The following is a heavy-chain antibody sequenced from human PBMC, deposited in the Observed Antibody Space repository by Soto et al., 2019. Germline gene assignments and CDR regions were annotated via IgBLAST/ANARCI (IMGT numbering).Heavy chain of an antibody. CDR2: INHSGST. CDR1: GGSISSGGYS. Sequence: SETLSLTCAVSGGSISSGGYSWSWIRQPPGKGLEWIGYINHSGSTYYNPSLKSRVTISVDRSKNQFSLKLSSVTAADTAVYYCARVLDCGGDCYPYYFDYWGQGTLVTVSS. D-gene: IGHD2-21*02. J-gene: IGHJ4*02. V-gene: IGHV4-30-2*01. CDR3: ARVLDCGGDCYPYYFDY.